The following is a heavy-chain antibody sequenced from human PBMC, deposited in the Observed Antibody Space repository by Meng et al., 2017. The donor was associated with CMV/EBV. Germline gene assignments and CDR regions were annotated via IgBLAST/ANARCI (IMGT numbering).Heavy chain of an antibody. Sequence: GESLKISCAASGFTFSSYSMNWVRQAPGKGLEWVSSISRSSSYIYYADSVKGRFTISRDNAKNTLYLQMNSLRAEGTAVYYCARTGVFSRGKVVWFDPWGQGTLVTVSS. J-gene: IGHJ5*02. CDR3: ARTGVFSRGKVVWFDP. V-gene: IGHV3-21*01. CDR2: ISRSSSYI. CDR1: GFTFSSYS. D-gene: IGHD1-14*01.